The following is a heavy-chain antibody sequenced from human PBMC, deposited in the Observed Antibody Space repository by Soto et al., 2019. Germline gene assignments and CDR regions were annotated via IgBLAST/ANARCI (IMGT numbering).Heavy chain of an antibody. Sequence: ASVKVSCKASGYTFTSYAMHWVRQAPGQRLEWMGWINAGNGNTKYSQKFQGRVTITRDTSASTAYMELSSLRSEDTAVYYCGGGGGGDDAFDIWGQGTMVTVSS. CDR3: GGGGGGDDAFDI. CDR2: INAGNGNT. V-gene: IGHV1-3*01. J-gene: IGHJ3*02. CDR1: GYTFTSYA. D-gene: IGHD3-16*01.